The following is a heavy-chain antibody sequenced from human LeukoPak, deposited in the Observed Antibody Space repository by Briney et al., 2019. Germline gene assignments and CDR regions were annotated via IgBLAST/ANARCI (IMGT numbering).Heavy chain of an antibody. CDR2: IFTYNGKT. Sequence: ASVKVSCKASGYSFTTHGISWVRQAPGQGLEWMGWIFTYNGKTNYAQNLQARVTMTTDTSTSTAYMELRSPRSDDTAVYYCARVGIPTWYYYFDSWGQGTLVTVSS. V-gene: IGHV1-18*01. J-gene: IGHJ4*02. CDR1: GYSFTTHG. CDR3: ARVGIPTWYYYFDS. D-gene: IGHD1-26*01.